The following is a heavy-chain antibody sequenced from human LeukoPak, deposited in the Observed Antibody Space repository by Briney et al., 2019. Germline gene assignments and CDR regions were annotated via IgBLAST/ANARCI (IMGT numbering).Heavy chain of an antibody. V-gene: IGHV3-74*01. Sequence: PGGSLRHSCSPSGLTLSGYWMHWVRQIPGKGLVWVSRIDSDGSGTSYADSVKGRFTISRDDVKNMLYLQMNSLRVEDTGLYYCSTVEHFWGQGTLVTVSS. J-gene: IGHJ4*02. CDR3: STVEHF. CDR1: GLTLSGYW. D-gene: IGHD1/OR15-1a*01. CDR2: IDSDGSGT.